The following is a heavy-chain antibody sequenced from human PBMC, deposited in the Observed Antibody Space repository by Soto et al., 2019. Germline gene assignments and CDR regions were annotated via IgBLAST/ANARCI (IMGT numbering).Heavy chain of an antibody. V-gene: IGHV4-39*01. CDR1: GGSIDRSNYY. J-gene: IGHJ4*02. CDR2: TYYNGNA. CDR3: ARHFVAVVIKGWGY. D-gene: IGHD3-10*01. Sequence: QLQLQESGPGLVKPSETLSLTCNVSGGSIDRSNYYWDWLRQPPGKGLEWIGTTYYNGNAYYNPSPKRRASMSVDTSKNSFSLKLVSVTAADTAVYYCARHFVAVVIKGWGYWGQGTLVTVSS.